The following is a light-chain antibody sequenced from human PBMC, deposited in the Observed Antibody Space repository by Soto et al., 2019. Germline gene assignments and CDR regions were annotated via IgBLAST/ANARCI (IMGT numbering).Light chain of an antibody. CDR1: SSDVGGYNY. CDR2: EVN. J-gene: IGLJ2*01. Sequence: QSVLTQPPSASGSPGQSVTISCTGTSSDVGGYNYVSWYQQHPGKAPKLMIYEVNKRPSGVPDRFSGSKSGNTASLTVSGRQAEDEADYYCSSYAGSNNVLFGGGTKLTVL. CDR3: SSYAGSNNVL. V-gene: IGLV2-8*01.